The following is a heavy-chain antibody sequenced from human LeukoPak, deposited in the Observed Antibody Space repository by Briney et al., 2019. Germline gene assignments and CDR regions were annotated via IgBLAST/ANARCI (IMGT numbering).Heavy chain of an antibody. D-gene: IGHD1-26*01. J-gene: IGHJ5*02. CDR3: VRDMILPP. CDR2: ISFTSDTI. Sequence: GGSLRLSCAASGFTFSSQSMNWVRQAPGKGLEWVSYISFTSDTIYYADSVRGRFTISRDNAKNSLYLQMSSLRDEDTAVYYYVRDMILPPWGQGTLVTVSS. CDR1: GFTFSSQS. V-gene: IGHV3-48*02.